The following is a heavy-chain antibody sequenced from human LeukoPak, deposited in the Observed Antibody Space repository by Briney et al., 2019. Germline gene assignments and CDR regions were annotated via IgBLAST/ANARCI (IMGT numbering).Heavy chain of an antibody. Sequence: SETLSLTCTVSGASISNYYWSWIRQPPGQGLEWIGYIHYNGGTNYNPSLTSRVTVSLDTSKNQFSLSLSSVSAADTATYYCARAPYYYYMDGWGKGTTVTVSS. V-gene: IGHV4-59*01. CDR3: ARAPYYYYMDG. CDR1: GASISNYY. J-gene: IGHJ6*03. CDR2: IHYNGGT.